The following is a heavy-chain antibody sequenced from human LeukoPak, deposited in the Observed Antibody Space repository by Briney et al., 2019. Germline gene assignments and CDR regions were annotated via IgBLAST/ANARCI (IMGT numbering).Heavy chain of an antibody. V-gene: IGHV4-34*01. D-gene: IGHD2-2*01. Sequence: PSETLSLTCAVYGGSFSGYYWSWIRQPPGKGLEWIGEINHSGSTNYSPSLKSRVTISVDTSKNQFSLKLSSVTAADTAVYYCARDCSSTSCYDYWGQGTLVTVSS. CDR2: INHSGST. CDR3: ARDCSSTSCYDY. J-gene: IGHJ4*02. CDR1: GGSFSGYY.